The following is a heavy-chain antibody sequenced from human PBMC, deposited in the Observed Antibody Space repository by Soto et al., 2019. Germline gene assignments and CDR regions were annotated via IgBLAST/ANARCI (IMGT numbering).Heavy chain of an antibody. J-gene: IGHJ4*02. Sequence: EVQLLESGGGLVQPGGSLRLSCAASGFTFSSYAMSWVRQAPGKGLEWVSAISGSGGSTYYADSVKGRFTISRDNSKNTLYLQMNSLRAEDTAVYYCAKGYYYDSSGYYHPTTFDYWGQGTLVTLSS. CDR3: AKGYYYDSSGYYHPTTFDY. D-gene: IGHD3-22*01. CDR2: ISGSGGST. V-gene: IGHV3-23*01. CDR1: GFTFSSYA.